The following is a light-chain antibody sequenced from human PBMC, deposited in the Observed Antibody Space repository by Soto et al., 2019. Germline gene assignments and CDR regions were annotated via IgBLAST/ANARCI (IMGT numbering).Light chain of an antibody. CDR3: QSYDSSLSGPYYV. Sequence: QSVLTQPPSVSGAPGQRVTISCTGRSSNIGAGYDVHWYQQLPGTAPKLLIYGNSNRPSGVPDRFSGSKSGTSASLAITGLQAEDEADYYCQSYDSSLSGPYYVFGTGTKLTVL. CDR2: GNS. CDR1: SSNIGAGYD. V-gene: IGLV1-40*01. J-gene: IGLJ1*01.